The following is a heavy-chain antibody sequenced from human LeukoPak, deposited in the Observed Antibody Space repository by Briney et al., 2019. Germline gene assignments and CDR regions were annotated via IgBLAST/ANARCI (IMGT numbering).Heavy chain of an antibody. D-gene: IGHD6-13*01. V-gene: IGHV4-28*01. Sequence: SDTLSLTCAVSGYSISSSNWWGWIRQPPGKGLEWIGYIYYSGSTYYQPSLKSRVTMSVDTSKNQFSLKLSSVTAVDTAVYYCARYTTSWYTFDIGAKGQWSPSLQ. J-gene: IGHJ3*02. CDR3: ARYTTSWYTFD. CDR1: GYSISSSNW. CDR2: IYYSGST.